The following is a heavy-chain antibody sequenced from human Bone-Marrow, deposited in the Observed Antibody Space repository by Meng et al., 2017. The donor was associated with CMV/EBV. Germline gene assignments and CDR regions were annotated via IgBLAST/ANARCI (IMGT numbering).Heavy chain of an antibody. CDR3: AREVTQWAPDNYFDY. J-gene: IGHJ4*02. Sequence: GEFLKISCAASGFTFSSYAMSWVRQAPGKGLQWVAVIYSGDGTTYYADSAKGRFTISRDNSKNTLYLQMNSLRAEDTAVYYCAREVTQWAPDNYFDYWGQGNLVTVSS. D-gene: IGHD5-18*01. CDR2: IYSGDGTT. V-gene: IGHV3-23*03. CDR1: GFTFSSYA.